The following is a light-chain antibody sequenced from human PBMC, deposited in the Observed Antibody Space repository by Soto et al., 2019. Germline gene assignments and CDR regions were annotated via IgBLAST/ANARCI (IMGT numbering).Light chain of an antibody. CDR1: QSVSSSY. J-gene: IGKJ1*01. Sequence: PGERATLSCRASQSVSSSYLAWYQQKPGQAPRLLIYGASSRATGIPDRFSGSGSGTDFTLTISRLEPEDFAVYYCQQYTTSLPWTFGQGTKVEIK. CDR2: GAS. CDR3: QQYTTSLPWT. V-gene: IGKV3-20*01.